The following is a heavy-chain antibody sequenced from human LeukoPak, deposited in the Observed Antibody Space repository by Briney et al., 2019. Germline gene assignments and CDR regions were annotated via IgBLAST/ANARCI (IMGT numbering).Heavy chain of an antibody. CDR1: DGSISNYY. D-gene: IGHD1-26*01. V-gene: IGHV4-59*12. J-gene: IGHJ4*02. Sequence: SETLSLTCTVSDGSISNYYWSWVRQPPGKGLEWIAYIDNSGSTNYNPSLRSRVTISIDTSRNQFSLKLSSVTAADTAVYYCARVTAGARGSRAFDYWGQGTLVTVSS. CDR2: IDNSGST. CDR3: ARVTAGARGSRAFDY.